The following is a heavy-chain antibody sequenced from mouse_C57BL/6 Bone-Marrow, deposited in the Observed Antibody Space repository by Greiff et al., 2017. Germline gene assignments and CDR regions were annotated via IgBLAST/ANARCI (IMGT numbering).Heavy chain of an antibody. V-gene: IGHV10-1*01. CDR3: VRGRGLLWLRHWYFDV. CDR2: IRSKSNNYAT. CDR1: GFSFNTYA. Sequence: EVQRVESGGGLVQPKGSLKLSCAASGFSFNTYAMNWVRQAPGKGLEWVARIRSKSNNYATYYADSVKDRFTISRDDSESMLYLQMNNLKTEDTAMYYCVRGRGLLWLRHWYFDVWGTGTTVTVSS. D-gene: IGHD2-2*01. J-gene: IGHJ1*03.